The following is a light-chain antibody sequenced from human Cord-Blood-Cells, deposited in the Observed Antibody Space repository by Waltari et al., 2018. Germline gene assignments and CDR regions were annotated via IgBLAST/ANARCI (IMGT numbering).Light chain of an antibody. J-gene: IGLJ2*01. CDR1: SSDVGGYTY. CDR2: DVS. V-gene: IGLV2-14*01. CDR3: SSYTSSSTLV. Sequence: QSALTQPASVSGSPGQSITISCTGTSSDVGGYTYVSWYQQHPGKSPKLMIYDVSNRPSGVSNRFSASKSGNTASLTISGLQAEDEADYYGSSYTSSSTLVFGGGTKLTVL.